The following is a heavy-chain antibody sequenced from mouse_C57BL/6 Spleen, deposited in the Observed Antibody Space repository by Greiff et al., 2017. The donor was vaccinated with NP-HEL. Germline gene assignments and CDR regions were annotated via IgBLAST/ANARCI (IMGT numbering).Heavy chain of an antibody. V-gene: IGHV1-81*01. CDR2: IYPRSGNT. D-gene: IGHD1-1*02. J-gene: IGHJ1*03. Sequence: QVHVKQSGAELARPGASVKLSCKASGYTFTSYGISWVKQRPGQGLEWIGEIYPRSGNTYYNEKFKGKATLTADKSSSTAYMELRSLTSEDSAVYFCARGDGDWYFDVWGTGTTVTVSS. CDR3: ARGDGDWYFDV. CDR1: GYTFTSYG.